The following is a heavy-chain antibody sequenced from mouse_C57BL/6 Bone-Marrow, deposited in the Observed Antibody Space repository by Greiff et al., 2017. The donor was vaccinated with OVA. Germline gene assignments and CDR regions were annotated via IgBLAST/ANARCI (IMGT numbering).Heavy chain of an antibody. CDR3: ARWGTTVGGFAY. V-gene: IGHV14-3*01. J-gene: IGHJ3*01. D-gene: IGHD1-1*01. Sequence: VQLQQSVAELVRPGASVKLSCTASGFNIKNTYMLWVKQRPEQGLEWIGRIDPANGNTKYAPKFQGMATITADTSFNTAYLQLSSLTSEDTAIYYCARWGTTVGGFAYWGQGTLVTVSA. CDR1: GFNIKNTY. CDR2: IDPANGNT.